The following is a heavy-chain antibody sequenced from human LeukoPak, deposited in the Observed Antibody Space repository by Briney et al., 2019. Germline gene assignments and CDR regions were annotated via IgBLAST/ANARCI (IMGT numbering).Heavy chain of an antibody. CDR3: ARGVGYGDYVGVFDY. D-gene: IGHD4-17*01. CDR2: INAGNGNT. J-gene: IGHJ4*02. CDR1: GYTVTSYA. Sequence: GASVKVSCKASGYTVTSYAMHWVRQAPGQRLEWMGWINAGNGNTKYSQKFQGRVTITRDTSASTAYMELSSLRSEDTAVYYCARGVGYGDYVGVFDYWGQGTLVTVSS. V-gene: IGHV1-3*01.